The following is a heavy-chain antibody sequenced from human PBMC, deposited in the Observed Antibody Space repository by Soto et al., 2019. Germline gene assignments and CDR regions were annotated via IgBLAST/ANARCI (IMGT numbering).Heavy chain of an antibody. D-gene: IGHD3-22*01. CDR2: IYYSGST. CDR1: GGSISSYY. V-gene: IGHV4-59*01. Sequence: SETLSLTCTASGGSISSYYWSWIRQPPGKGLEWIGYIYYSGSTNYNSSLKSRVTISVDASKNQLSLKLSSVTAADTAVYYCARATYYYDSSGYYGYYFDYWGQGTLVTVSS. J-gene: IGHJ4*02. CDR3: ARATYYYDSSGYYGYYFDY.